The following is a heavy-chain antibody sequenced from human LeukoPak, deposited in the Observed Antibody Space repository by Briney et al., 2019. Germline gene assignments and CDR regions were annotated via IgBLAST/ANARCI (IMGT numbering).Heavy chain of an antibody. Sequence: SETLSLTCTVSGGSISRYYWSWIRQPPGKGLEWIGYIYTSGSTNYNPSLKSRVTISVDTSKNQFSLKLSSVTAADTAVYYCARLLVGVTYFDYWGQGTLVTVSS. CDR1: GGSISRYY. D-gene: IGHD2-21*02. CDR2: IYTSGST. CDR3: ARLLVGVTYFDY. V-gene: IGHV4-4*09. J-gene: IGHJ4*02.